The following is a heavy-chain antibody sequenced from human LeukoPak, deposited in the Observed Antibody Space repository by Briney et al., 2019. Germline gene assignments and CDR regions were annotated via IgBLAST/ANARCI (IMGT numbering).Heavy chain of an antibody. Sequence: SETLSLTCTVSGYSISSDYFWGWIRQPPGKGLEWIGNIYHSGSTYYNPSLKSRVTMSVDMSKNQFSLRLSSVTAADTAVYYCVRERNWFGELSWGQGTLVTVSP. CDR1: GYSISSDYF. CDR2: IYHSGST. D-gene: IGHD3-10*01. CDR3: VRERNWFGELS. V-gene: IGHV4-38-2*02. J-gene: IGHJ5*02.